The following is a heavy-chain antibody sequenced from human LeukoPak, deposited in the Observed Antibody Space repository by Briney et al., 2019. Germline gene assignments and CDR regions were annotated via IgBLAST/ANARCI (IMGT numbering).Heavy chain of an antibody. D-gene: IGHD6-19*01. V-gene: IGHV3-33*06. CDR1: GFTFSSYG. J-gene: IGHJ4*02. Sequence: PGGSLRLSCAASGFTFSSYGMHWVRQAPGKGLEWVAVIWYDGSNKYYADSVKGRFTISRDNSKNTLYLQMNSLRAEDTAVYYCAKDGSSTGSGWYRDWGQGTLVTVSS. CDR2: IWYDGSNK. CDR3: AKDGSSTGSGWYRD.